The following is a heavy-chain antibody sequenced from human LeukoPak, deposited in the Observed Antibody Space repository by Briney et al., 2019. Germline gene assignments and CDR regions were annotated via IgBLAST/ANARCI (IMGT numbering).Heavy chain of an antibody. CDR3: ARVVGCSSTSCYEGDYYYYYYMDV. V-gene: IGHV1-18*01. J-gene: IGHJ6*03. CDR2: ISAYNGNT. CDR1: GYTFTSYG. Sequence: ASVKVSCKASGYTFTSYGISWVRQAPGQGLEWMGWISAYNGNTNYAQKLQGRVTMTTDTSTSTAYMELSSLRSEDTAVYYCARVVGCSSTSCYEGDYYYYYYMDVWGKGTTVTISS. D-gene: IGHD2-2*01.